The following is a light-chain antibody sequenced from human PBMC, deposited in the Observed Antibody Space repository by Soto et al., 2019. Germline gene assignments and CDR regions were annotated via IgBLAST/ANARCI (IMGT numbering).Light chain of an antibody. CDR2: AAS. J-gene: IGKJ4*01. CDR1: QSISNY. Sequence: DIPMTQSPSSLSASVGDRVTITCRASQSISNYLNWYQQKPGKAPKLLIYAASSLQSGVPSRFSGSGSGTDFTLTISSLQPEDFATYYCQQSYRTLEITFGGGTKVEIK. CDR3: QQSYRTLEIT. V-gene: IGKV1-39*01.